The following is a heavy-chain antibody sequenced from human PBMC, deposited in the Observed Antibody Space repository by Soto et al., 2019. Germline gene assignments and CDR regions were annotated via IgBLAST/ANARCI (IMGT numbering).Heavy chain of an antibody. J-gene: IGHJ3*02. D-gene: IGHD6-13*01. V-gene: IGHV1-69*02. CDR3: ALGSWSGETFVI. Sequence: QVQLEQSGAEVKKPGSSVKVSCKASGGTFNVYTIIWVRQAPGQGLEWMGRIIPILAITNYAQRFQGRATITADTSTSTAYMELCSLTSEDTAVYYCALGSWSGETFVIWGQGTLVTVSS. CDR2: IIPILAIT. CDR1: GGTFNVYT.